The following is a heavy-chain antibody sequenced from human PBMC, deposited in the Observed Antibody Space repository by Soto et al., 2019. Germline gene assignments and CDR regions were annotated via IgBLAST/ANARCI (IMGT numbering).Heavy chain of an antibody. CDR3: ARERWELHYGMDV. J-gene: IGHJ6*02. D-gene: IGHD1-26*01. CDR2: ISSSSSYI. V-gene: IGHV3-21*01. Sequence: EVQLVESGGGLVKPGGSLRLSCAASGFTFSSYSMNWVRQAPGKGLEWVSSISSSSSYIYYADSVKGRFTISRDNAKNSLYLQMNSLRAEDTAVYYCARERWELHYGMDVWGQGTTVTVSS. CDR1: GFTFSSYS.